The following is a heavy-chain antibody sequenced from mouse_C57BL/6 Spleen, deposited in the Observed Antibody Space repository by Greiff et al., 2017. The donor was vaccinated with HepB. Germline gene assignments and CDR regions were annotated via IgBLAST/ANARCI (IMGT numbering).Heavy chain of an antibody. Sequence: VQLQQPGAELVMPGASVKLSCKASGYTFTSYWMDWVKQRPGQGLEWIGNIYPSDSETHYNQKFKDKATLTVDKSSSTAYMQLSSLTSDDSAVYYCARRGDAMDYWGQGTSVTVSS. V-gene: IGHV1-61*01. CDR3: ARRGDAMDY. J-gene: IGHJ4*01. CDR2: IYPSDSET. CDR1: GYTFTSYW.